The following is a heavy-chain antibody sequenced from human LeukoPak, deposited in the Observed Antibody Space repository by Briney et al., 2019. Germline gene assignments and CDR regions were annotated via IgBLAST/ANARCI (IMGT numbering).Heavy chain of an antibody. Sequence: ASVKVSCNASGYTFIDYYFHWVRQVPGQGLEWMGWINPKSGGTNYAQKFQDRVTITRDMSISVAYMELRSLTSDDTAVYYCAMSRQTYYYDSSGYYDYWGQGTLVTVSS. CDR1: GYTFIDYY. D-gene: IGHD3-22*01. V-gene: IGHV1-2*02. CDR2: INPKSGGT. CDR3: AMSRQTYYYDSSGYYDY. J-gene: IGHJ4*02.